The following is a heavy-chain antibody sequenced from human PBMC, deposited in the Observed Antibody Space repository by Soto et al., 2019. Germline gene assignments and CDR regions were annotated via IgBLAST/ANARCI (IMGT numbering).Heavy chain of an antibody. CDR3: ARKGPDYDFWSGPRGWFDA. CDR1: GGSISSSSYY. Sequence: PSETLSLTCTVSGGSISSSSYYWGWIRQPPGKGLEWIGSIYYSGSTYYNPSLKSRVTISVDTSKNQFSLKLSSVTAADTAVYYCARKGPDYDFWSGPRGWFDAWGQGTLVTVSS. J-gene: IGHJ5*02. CDR2: IYYSGST. D-gene: IGHD3-3*01. V-gene: IGHV4-39*01.